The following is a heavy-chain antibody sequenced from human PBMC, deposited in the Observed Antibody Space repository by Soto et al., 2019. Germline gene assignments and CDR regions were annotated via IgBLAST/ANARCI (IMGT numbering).Heavy chain of an antibody. CDR1: GFSLSTSGMC. J-gene: IGHJ6*02. CDR2: IDWDDDK. CDR3: ARTTTTSYNCTHA. Sequence: SGPTLVNPTQTLTLTCTFSGFSLSTSGMCVSWILHNPGKALEWLALIDWDDDKYYSTSLNTRLTISKDTSKNQEVLTMTKMDPVDTATYYCARTTTTSYNCTHARRQGPPVTVS. V-gene: IGHV2-70*01. D-gene: IGHD4-4*01.